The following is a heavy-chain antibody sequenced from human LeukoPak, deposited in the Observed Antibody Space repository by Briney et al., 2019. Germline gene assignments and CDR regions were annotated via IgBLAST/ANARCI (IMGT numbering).Heavy chain of an antibody. CDR3: ARDRRGYCSSTSCLGFNWFDP. D-gene: IGHD2-2*01. Sequence: SETLSLTCTVSGGSISSYYWSWIRQPPGKGLEWIVYIYYSGSTNYNPSLKSRVTISVDTSKNQFSLKLSSVTAADTAVYYCARDRRGYCSSTSCLGFNWFDPWGQGTLVTVSS. CDR2: IYYSGST. CDR1: GGSISSYY. J-gene: IGHJ5*02. V-gene: IGHV4-59*01.